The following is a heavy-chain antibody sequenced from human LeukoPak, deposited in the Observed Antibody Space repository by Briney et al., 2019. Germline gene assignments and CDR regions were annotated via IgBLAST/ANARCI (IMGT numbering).Heavy chain of an antibody. V-gene: IGHV4-39*07. CDR3: ARGDFWSGYYFDY. D-gene: IGHD3-3*01. CDR2: IYYSGST. Sequence: SETLSLTCTVSGGSISSSSYYWGWIRQPPGKGLEWIGSIYYSGSTYYNPSLKSRVTISVDTSKNQFFLKLSSVTAADTAVYYCARGDFWSGYYFDYWGRGTLVTVSS. CDR1: GGSISSSSYY. J-gene: IGHJ4*02.